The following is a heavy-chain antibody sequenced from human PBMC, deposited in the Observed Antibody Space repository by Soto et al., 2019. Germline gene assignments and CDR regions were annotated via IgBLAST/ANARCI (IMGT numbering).Heavy chain of an antibody. CDR1: GYTFTSYG. D-gene: IGHD6-13*01. V-gene: IGHV1-3*01. J-gene: IGHJ5*02. Sequence: GASVKVSCKASGYTFTSYGIHWVRQAPGQRLEWMGWINAANGDTKYSPKFQGRVTITRDTSASTAYMELSRLRSEDTAVYYCVRRHVSATGINWFDPWGQGTLVTVYS. CDR2: INAANGDT. CDR3: VRRHVSATGINWFDP.